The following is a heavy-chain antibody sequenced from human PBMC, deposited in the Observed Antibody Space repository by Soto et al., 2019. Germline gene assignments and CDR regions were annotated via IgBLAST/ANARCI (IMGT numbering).Heavy chain of an antibody. V-gene: IGHV1-69*01. CDR1: GGTFSSYA. Sequence: QVQLVQSGAEVQKPGSSVKVSCKASGGTFSSYAISWVRQAPGQGPEWMGGIIPIFGTANYAQKFQGRVTITADESTSKAYMELSSLRSEDTAVYYCARGYDILTAYYGMDVWGQGTTVTVSS. CDR3: ARGYDILTAYYGMDV. D-gene: IGHD3-9*01. J-gene: IGHJ6*02. CDR2: IIPIFGTA.